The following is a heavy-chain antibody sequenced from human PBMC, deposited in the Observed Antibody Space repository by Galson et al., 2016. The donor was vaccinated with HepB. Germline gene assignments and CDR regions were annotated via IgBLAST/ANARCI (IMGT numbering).Heavy chain of an antibody. V-gene: IGHV4-59*06. Sequence: SETLSLTCTVSGDSISRYYWTWIRQFPGKGLEWIGYIYYSGRTDYNPSLKSRISISIDMSKQQFSLKLTSVTAADTDIYYCARGGYYYGFVGFDSWGQGILVAVSS. J-gene: IGHJ4*02. CDR1: GDSISRYY. CDR3: ARGGYYYGFVGFDS. D-gene: IGHD3-16*01. CDR2: IYYSGRT.